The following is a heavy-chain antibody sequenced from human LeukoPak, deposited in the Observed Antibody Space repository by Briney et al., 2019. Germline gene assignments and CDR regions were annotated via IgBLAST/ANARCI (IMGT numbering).Heavy chain of an antibody. Sequence: KPSETLSLTCTVSSDSISSCYWSWIRQPPGKGLEWIGYIYYSGTTRYNPSLKSRVTISIDTSKNQFSLKLSSVTAADTAVYYCARVKGREGSTVIIDYWGQGTLVTVSS. D-gene: IGHD3-10*01. CDR1: SDSISSCY. J-gene: IGHJ4*02. V-gene: IGHV4-59*01. CDR2: IYYSGTT. CDR3: ARVKGREGSTVIIDY.